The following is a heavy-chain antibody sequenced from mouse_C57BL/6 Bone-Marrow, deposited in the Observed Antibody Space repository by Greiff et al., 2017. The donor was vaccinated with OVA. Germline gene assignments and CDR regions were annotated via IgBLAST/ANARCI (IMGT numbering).Heavy chain of an antibody. V-gene: IGHV5-9*01. D-gene: IGHD1-1*01. J-gene: IGHJ1*03. CDR1: GFTFSSYT. CDR3: ASGDYGSSDKWYFDV. Sequence: EVQLVESGGGLVKPGGSVKLSCAASGFTFSSYTMSWVRQTPEKRLEWVATISGGGGNTYYPDSVKGRFTISRDNAKNTLYLQMSSLRSEDTALYYCASGDYGSSDKWYFDVWGTGTTVTVSS. CDR2: ISGGGGNT.